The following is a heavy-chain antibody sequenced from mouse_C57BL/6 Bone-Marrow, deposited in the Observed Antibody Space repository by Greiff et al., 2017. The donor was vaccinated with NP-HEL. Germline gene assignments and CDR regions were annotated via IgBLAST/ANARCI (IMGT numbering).Heavy chain of an antibody. J-gene: IGHJ2*01. D-gene: IGHD2-2*01. V-gene: IGHV5-9*01. Sequence: EVKLMESGGGLVKPGGSLKLSCAASGFTFSSYTMSWVRQTPEKRLEWVATISGGGGNTYYPDSVKGRFTISRDNAKNTLYLQMSSLRSEDTALYYCARELVFDYWGQGTTLTVSS. CDR1: GFTFSSYT. CDR3: ARELVFDY. CDR2: ISGGGGNT.